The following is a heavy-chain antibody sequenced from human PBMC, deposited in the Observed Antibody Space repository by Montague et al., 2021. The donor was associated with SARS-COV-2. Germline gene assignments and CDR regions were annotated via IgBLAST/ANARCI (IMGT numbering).Heavy chain of an antibody. D-gene: IGHD3-22*01. J-gene: IGHJ6*02. CDR2: IYYTGST. Sequence: SETLFLTCTVSGGSISGSSYYWGWIRQPPGKGLEWIGSIYYTGSTYYNPSLKSRVTISVDTSKNQFSLKLSSVTAADTAVYYCARDTRIAMLVVVTRYGLDVGGQGTTVTVSS. V-gene: IGHV4-39*07. CDR3: ARDTRIAMLVVVTRYGLDV. CDR1: GGSISGSSYY.